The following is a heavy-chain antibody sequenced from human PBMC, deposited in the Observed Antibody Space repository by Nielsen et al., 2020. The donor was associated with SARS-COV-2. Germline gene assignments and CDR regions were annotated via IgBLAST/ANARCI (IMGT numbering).Heavy chain of an antibody. V-gene: IGHV3-9*01. D-gene: IGHD3-22*01. CDR1: GFTFDDYA. Sequence: GGSLRLSCAASGFTFDDYAMHWVRQAPGKGLEWVSGISWNSGSIGHADSVKGRFTISRDNAKNSLYLQMNSLRAEDTALYYCAKDSGYDSSGSDYWGQGTLVTVSS. J-gene: IGHJ4*02. CDR2: ISWNSGSI. CDR3: AKDSGYDSSGSDY.